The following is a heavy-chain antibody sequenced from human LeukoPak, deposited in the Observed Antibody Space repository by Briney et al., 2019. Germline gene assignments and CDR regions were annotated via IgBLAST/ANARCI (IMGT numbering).Heavy chain of an antibody. D-gene: IGHD4-17*01. CDR1: GFTFSSYA. J-gene: IGHJ6*02. CDR2: ISGSGGST. V-gene: IGHV3-23*01. Sequence: QTGGSLRLSCAASGFTFSSYAMSWVRQAPGKGLEWVSAISGSGGSTYYADSVKGRFTISRDNSKNTLYLQMNSLRAEDTAVYYCAKDEGYGDYPPYYYYYGMDVWGQGTTVTVSS. CDR3: AKDEGYGDYPPYYYYYGMDV.